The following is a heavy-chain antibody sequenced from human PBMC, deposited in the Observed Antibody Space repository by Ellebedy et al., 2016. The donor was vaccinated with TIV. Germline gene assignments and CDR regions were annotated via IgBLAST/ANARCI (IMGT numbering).Heavy chain of an antibody. D-gene: IGHD3-3*01. V-gene: IGHV3-33*08. Sequence: GESLKISCAASGFTFSSYTINWVRQAPGKGLEWVAVIWFDGSKKYHADSVKGRFTISRDDSKNTVYLQMNSLRAEDTAVYSCARDSDVTSHYDRLDSWGQGTLVTVSS. CDR2: IWFDGSKK. CDR3: ARDSDVTSHYDRLDS. J-gene: IGHJ4*02. CDR1: GFTFSSYT.